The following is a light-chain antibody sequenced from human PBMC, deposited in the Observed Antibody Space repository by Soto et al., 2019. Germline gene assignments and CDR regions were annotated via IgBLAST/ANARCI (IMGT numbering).Light chain of an antibody. CDR3: AAWDDSLNGVV. Sequence: QSVLTQPPSASGTPGQRVTISCSGSSSNIGSDSVNWYQQLPGTAPKLLIYRNNQRPSGVPDRLSGSKSGTSASLAISGLQSEDEADYYSAAWDDSLNGVVFGGGTKLTVL. CDR2: RNN. J-gene: IGLJ2*01. CDR1: SSNIGSDS. V-gene: IGLV1-44*01.